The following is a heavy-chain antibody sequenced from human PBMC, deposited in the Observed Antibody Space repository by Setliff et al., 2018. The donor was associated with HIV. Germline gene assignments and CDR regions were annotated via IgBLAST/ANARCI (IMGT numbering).Heavy chain of an antibody. CDR2: IIPIFGTA. CDR1: GGTFSSYV. V-gene: IGHV1-69*05. J-gene: IGHJ4*02. Sequence: GPPVKVSCKASGGTFSSYVISWVRQAPGQGLEWMGGIIPIFGTANYAQKFQGRVTITTDESTSTVYMGLSSLRSEDTAVYYCARAAYGYDSSGYFFDYWGQGTLVTVSS. CDR3: ARAAYGYDSSGYFFDY. D-gene: IGHD3-22*01.